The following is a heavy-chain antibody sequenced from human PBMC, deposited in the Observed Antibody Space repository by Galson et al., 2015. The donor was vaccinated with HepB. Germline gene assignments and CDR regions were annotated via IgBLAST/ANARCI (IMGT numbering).Heavy chain of an antibody. CDR2: ISYDGSNK. J-gene: IGHJ3*02. D-gene: IGHD3-22*01. CDR3: ARDHSSGYYSLFYDAFDI. CDR1: GFTFSSYA. V-gene: IGHV3-30-3*01. Sequence: SLRLSCAASGFTFSSYAMHWVRQAPGKGLEWVAVISYDGSNKYYADSVKGRFTISRDNSKNTLYLQMNSLRAEDTAVYYCARDHSSGYYSLFYDAFDIWGQGTMVTVSS.